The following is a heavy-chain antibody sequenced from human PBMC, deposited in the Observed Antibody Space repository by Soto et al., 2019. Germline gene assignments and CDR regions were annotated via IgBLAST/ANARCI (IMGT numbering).Heavy chain of an antibody. V-gene: IGHV3-21*01. CDR3: AREVWFDSTSDY. CDR2: ISSSSSYI. Sequence: GSLRLSFAASGFTFISYSMNWVRQAPGKGLEWVSSISSSSSYIYYADSVKGRFTISRDNAKNSLYLQMNSLRAEDTAVYYCAREVWFDSTSDYCGQGTLVTVS. D-gene: IGHD2-2*01. CDR1: GFTFISYS. J-gene: IGHJ4*02.